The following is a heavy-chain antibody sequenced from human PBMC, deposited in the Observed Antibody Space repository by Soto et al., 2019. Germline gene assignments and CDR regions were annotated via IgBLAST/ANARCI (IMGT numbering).Heavy chain of an antibody. CDR3: ARGGAMGVDY. Sequence: GGSLRLSCTASGFTFNTHWTHWVRQAPGKGLVWVSRIYFDGITTNYADSVKGRLTVSRDNAKNTVYLHVNTLRDEDTAVYYCARGGAMGVDYWGQGTLVTVSS. V-gene: IGHV3-74*01. D-gene: IGHD1-26*01. J-gene: IGHJ4*02. CDR1: GFTFNTHW. CDR2: IYFDGITT.